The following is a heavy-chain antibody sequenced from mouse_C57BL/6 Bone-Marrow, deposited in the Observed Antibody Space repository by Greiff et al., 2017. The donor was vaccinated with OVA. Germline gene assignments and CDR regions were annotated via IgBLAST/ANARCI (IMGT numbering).Heavy chain of an antibody. CDR2: IDPSDSYT. Sequence: QVQLQQPGAELVKPGASVKLSCKASGYTFTSYWMQWVKQRPGQGLEWIGEIDPSDSYTNYNQKFKGKATLTVDTSSSTAYMQLSSLTSEDSAVYYCARNYDYDWGQGTLVTVSA. V-gene: IGHV1-50*01. J-gene: IGHJ3*01. D-gene: IGHD2-4*01. CDR3: ARNYDYD. CDR1: GYTFTSYW.